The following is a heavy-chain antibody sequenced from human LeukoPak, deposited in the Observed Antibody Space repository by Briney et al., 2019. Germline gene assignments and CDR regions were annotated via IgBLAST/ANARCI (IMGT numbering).Heavy chain of an antibody. J-gene: IGHJ4*02. CDR3: ARLTTEVTTFVY. V-gene: IGHV3-7*01. CDR2: IHPAGSVQ. CDR1: GFTITTYW. D-gene: IGHD4/OR15-4a*01. Sequence: GGSLRLSCAASGFTITTYWMSWVRQAPGKGLEWVASIHPAGSVQNYVDSVQGRFTISRDNAENLIYLQMNGLRGEDTAVYYCARLTTEVTTFVYWGQGALVTVSS.